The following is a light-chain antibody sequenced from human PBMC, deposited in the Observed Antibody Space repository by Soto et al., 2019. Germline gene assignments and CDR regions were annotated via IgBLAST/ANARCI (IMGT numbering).Light chain of an antibody. CDR3: ISYADTAEV. V-gene: IGLV2-8*01. CDR2: EVS. J-gene: IGLJ1*01. Sequence: SVMAQPPSASGSPGQSVTISCTGTSSDVGAYDYVSWYQQYPGKVPKLIIYEVSKRPSGVPDRFSGSKSGNTASLTVSGLQAEDEADYYFISYADTAEVFGTGTKGTVL. CDR1: SSDVGAYDY.